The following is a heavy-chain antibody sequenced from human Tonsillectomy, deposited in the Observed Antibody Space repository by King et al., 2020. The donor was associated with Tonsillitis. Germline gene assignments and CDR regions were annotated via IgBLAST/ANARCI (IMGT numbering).Heavy chain of an antibody. Sequence: QLVQSGAEVKKPGASVKVSCKASGYSFTDYYLHWVRQAPGQGLEWMGWINPNSGGTKYAQKFQGRVTMTSDTSISTAYMELSRLRSDDTAVYYCARYFIMVNAFDIWGQGTMITVSS. J-gene: IGHJ3*02. CDR2: INPNSGGT. CDR1: GYSFTDYY. CDR3: ARYFIMVNAFDI. V-gene: IGHV1-2*02. D-gene: IGHD3-10*01.